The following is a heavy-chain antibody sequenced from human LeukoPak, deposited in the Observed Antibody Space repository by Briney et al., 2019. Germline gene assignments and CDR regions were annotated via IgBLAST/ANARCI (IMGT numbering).Heavy chain of an antibody. CDR2: IYYSGST. CDR1: GGSISSGDYY. CDR3: ARAMGSGTTVVTHPFDY. D-gene: IGHD4-23*01. Sequence: PSETLSLTCTVSGGSISSGDYYWSWIRQPPGKGLEWIGYIYYSGSTYYNPSLKSRVTISVDTSKNQFSLKLSSVTAADTAVYYCARAMGSGTTVVTHPFDYWGQGTLVTVSS. J-gene: IGHJ4*02. V-gene: IGHV4-30-4*01.